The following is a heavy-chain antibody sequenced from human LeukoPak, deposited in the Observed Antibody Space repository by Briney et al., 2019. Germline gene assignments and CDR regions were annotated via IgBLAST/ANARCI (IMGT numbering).Heavy chain of an antibody. V-gene: IGHV4-4*07. CDR1: GGSISSYY. D-gene: IGHD6-13*01. Sequence: PSETLSLTCTVSGGSISSYYWSWIRQPAGKGLEWIGRIYTSGSTNYNPSLKSRVTMSVDTSKNQFSLKLSSVTAADTAVYYCARERVFRIAADYYYYMDVWGKGTTVTVSS. CDR2: IYTSGST. CDR3: ARERVFRIAADYYYYMDV. J-gene: IGHJ6*03.